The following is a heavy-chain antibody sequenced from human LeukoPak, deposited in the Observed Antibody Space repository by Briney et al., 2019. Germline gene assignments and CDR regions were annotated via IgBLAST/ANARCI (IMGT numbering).Heavy chain of an antibody. J-gene: IGHJ4*02. CDR1: GYTFTSYA. D-gene: IGHD5-12*01. Sequence: ASVKVSCKASGYTFTSYAMHWVRQAPGQRLEWMGWINAGNGNTKYSRKFQGRVTITRDTSASTAYMELSSLRSEDTAVYYCARYIVATRAFGYWGQGTLVTVSS. CDR2: INAGNGNT. CDR3: ARYIVATRAFGY. V-gene: IGHV1-3*01.